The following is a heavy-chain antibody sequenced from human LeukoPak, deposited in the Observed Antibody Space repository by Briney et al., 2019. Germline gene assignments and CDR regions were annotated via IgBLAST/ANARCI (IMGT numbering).Heavy chain of an antibody. J-gene: IGHJ4*02. CDR3: ARLGYCSSTSCYRPIDY. D-gene: IGHD2-2*01. Sequence: SETLSLTCTVSGGSISSGGYYWSWIRQHPGKGLEWIGYIYYSGSTYYNPSLKSRVTISVDTSKNQFSLKLSSVTAADTAVYYCARLGYCSSTSCYRPIDYWGQGTLVTVSS. CDR1: GGSISSGGYY. CDR2: IYYSGST. V-gene: IGHV4-31*03.